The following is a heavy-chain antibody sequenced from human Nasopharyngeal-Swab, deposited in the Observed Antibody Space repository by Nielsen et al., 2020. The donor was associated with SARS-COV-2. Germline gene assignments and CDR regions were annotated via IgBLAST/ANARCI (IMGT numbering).Heavy chain of an antibody. CDR1: GGSISSSTYY. V-gene: IGHV4-39*01. CDR3: ATLSSSWCEYYFDY. Sequence: SETLSLTCTVSGGSISSSTYYWAWIRQPPGKGLEWIGSIYYGGSTYYNPSLKSRVTTSVDTSKNQFSLKLSSVTAADTAVYYCATLSSSWCEYYFDYWGQGTLVTVSS. D-gene: IGHD6-13*01. J-gene: IGHJ4*02. CDR2: IYYGGST.